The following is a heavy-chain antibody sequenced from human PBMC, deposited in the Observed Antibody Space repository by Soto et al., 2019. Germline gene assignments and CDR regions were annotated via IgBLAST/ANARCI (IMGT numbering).Heavy chain of an antibody. CDR3: AKGPSYSGAYFPFGY. CDR2: ISGSGGST. D-gene: IGHD1-26*01. J-gene: IGHJ4*02. Sequence: GGSLRLSCAASGFIFSSYGMSWVRQSPGKGLEWVSSISGSGGSTYYADSVKGRFTISRDNSKSTLYLQMSSLRAEDTAVYSCAKGPSYSGAYFPFGYWGQGTLVTVSS. CDR1: GFIFSSYG. V-gene: IGHV3-23*01.